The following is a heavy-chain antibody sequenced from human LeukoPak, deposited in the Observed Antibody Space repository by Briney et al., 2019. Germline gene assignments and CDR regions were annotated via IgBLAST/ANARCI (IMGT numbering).Heavy chain of an antibody. CDR3: ARTPSSRFSNWFDP. V-gene: IGHV1-3*01. J-gene: IGHJ5*02. CDR1: GYTFTSYA. CDR2: INAGNGNT. D-gene: IGHD3-3*01. Sequence: ASVKVSCKASGYTFTSYAMHWVRQAPGQRLEWMGWINAGNGNTKYSQKFQGRVTITRDTSTSTAYMELSSLRSEDTAVYYCARTPSSRFSNWFDPWGQGTLVTVSS.